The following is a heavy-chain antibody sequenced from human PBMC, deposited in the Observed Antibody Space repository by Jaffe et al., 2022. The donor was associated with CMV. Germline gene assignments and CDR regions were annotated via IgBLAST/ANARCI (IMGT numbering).Heavy chain of an antibody. J-gene: IGHJ4*02. D-gene: IGHD2-2*01. Sequence: EVQLVESGGGLVQPGRSLRLSCTASGFTFGDYAMSWVRQAPGKGLEWVGFIRSKAYGGTTEYAASVKGRFTISRDDSKSIAYLQMNSLKTEDTAVYYCTRLDQLLSVDYWGQGTLVTVSS. V-gene: IGHV3-49*04. CDR1: GFTFGDYA. CDR3: TRLDQLLSVDY. CDR2: IRSKAYGGTT.